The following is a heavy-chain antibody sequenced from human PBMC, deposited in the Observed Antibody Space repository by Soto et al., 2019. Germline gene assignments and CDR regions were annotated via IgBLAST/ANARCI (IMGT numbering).Heavy chain of an antibody. J-gene: IGHJ1*01. Sequence: SVKVSCKASGGTFSSYAISWVRQAPGQGLEWMGGIIPIFGTANYAQKFQGRVTITADESTSTAYMELSSLRSEDTAVYYCATPTVTTLNAFQHWGQGTLVTVSS. CDR1: GGTFSSYA. V-gene: IGHV1-69*13. CDR3: ATPTVTTLNAFQH. D-gene: IGHD4-17*01. CDR2: IIPIFGTA.